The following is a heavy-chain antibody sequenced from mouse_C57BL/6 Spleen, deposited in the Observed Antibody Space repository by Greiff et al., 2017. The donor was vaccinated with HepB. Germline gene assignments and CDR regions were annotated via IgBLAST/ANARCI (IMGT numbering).Heavy chain of an antibody. Sequence: VQLQQSGPELVKPGASVKISCKASGYAFSSSWMNWVKQRPGKGLEWIGRIYPGDGDTNYNGKFKGKATLTADKSSSTAYMQLSSLTSEDFAVYFGVGDSPTGYFDVWGTGTTVTVSS. D-gene: IGHD1-1*01. CDR2: IYPGDGDT. V-gene: IGHV1-82*01. J-gene: IGHJ1*03. CDR1: GYAFSSSW. CDR3: VGDSPTGYFDV.